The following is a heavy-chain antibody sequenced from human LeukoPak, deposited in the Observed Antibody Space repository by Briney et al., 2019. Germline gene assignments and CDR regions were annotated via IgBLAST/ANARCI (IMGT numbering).Heavy chain of an antibody. D-gene: IGHD3-22*01. V-gene: IGHV3-7*01. Sequence: GGSPRLSXASPGFTFTGYWMSWVRQAPGKGLEWVANIKEDGSEKYYVDSVKGRFTISRDNAKNSLYLQMNSLRAEDTAVYYCARATRLTSYDHDTSGYWSYWGQGTLVTVSS. CDR3: ARATRLTSYDHDTSGYWSY. CDR1: GFTFTGYW. CDR2: IKEDGSEK. J-gene: IGHJ4*02.